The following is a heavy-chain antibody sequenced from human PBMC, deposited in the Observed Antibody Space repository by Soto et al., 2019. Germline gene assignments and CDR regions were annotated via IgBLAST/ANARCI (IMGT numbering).Heavy chain of an antibody. CDR1: GYNFAIHW. V-gene: IGHV5-51*01. J-gene: IGHJ5*02. Sequence: GESLKISCQASGYNFAIHWIGWVRQMPGKGLDWMGVIYPGDSRTRYSPPFQGQVTISADKSISTAYLQWSSLRASDTARYYCATRKFSSPEISPWGQGTLVTVSS. CDR2: IYPGDSRT. CDR3: ATRKFSSPEISP.